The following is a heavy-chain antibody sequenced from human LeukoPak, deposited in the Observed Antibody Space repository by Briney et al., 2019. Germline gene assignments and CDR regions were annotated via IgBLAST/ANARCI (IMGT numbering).Heavy chain of an antibody. D-gene: IGHD2-15*01. J-gene: IGHJ3*02. CDR3: ATHCSGGSCHASRAFDI. CDR2: ISSSGSTI. CDR1: GFTFSDYY. V-gene: IGHV3-11*04. Sequence: PGGSLRLSCAASGFTFSDYYMSWIRQAPGKGLEWVSYISSSGSTIYYADSVKGRLTISRDNAKNSLYLQMNSLRAEDTAVYYCATHCSGGSCHASRAFDIWGQGTMVTVSS.